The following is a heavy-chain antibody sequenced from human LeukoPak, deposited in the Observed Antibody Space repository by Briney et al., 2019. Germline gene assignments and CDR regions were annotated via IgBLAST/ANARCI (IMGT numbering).Heavy chain of an antibody. CDR1: GYTFTGYY. CDR2: INPNSGGT. V-gene: IGHV1-2*02. J-gene: IGHJ5*02. D-gene: IGHD3-16*02. Sequence: ASVKVSCKASGYTFTGYYMHWVRQAPGQGLEWMGWINPNSGGTNYAQKFQGRVTMTRDTSISTAYMGLSRLRSDDTAVYYCARDIVIVTYWFDPWGQGTLVTVSS. CDR3: ARDIVIVTYWFDP.